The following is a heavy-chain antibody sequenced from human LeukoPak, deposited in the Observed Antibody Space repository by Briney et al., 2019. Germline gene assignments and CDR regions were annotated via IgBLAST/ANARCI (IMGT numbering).Heavy chain of an antibody. CDR2: IYSGGST. CDR3: ARGAYYYGSGSYIRDDAFDI. D-gene: IGHD3-10*01. J-gene: IGHJ3*02. V-gene: IGHV3-66*01. Sequence: GGSLRLSCAASGFTFSTYAMHWVRQAPGKGLEWVSVIYSGGSTYYADSVKGRFTISRDNSKNTLYLQMNSLRAEDTAVYYCARGAYYYGSGSYIRDDAFDIWGQGTMVTVSS. CDR1: GFTFSTYA.